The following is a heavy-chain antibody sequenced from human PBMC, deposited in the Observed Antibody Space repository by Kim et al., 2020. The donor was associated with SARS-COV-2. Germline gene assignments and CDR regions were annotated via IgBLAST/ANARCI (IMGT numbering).Heavy chain of an antibody. CDR1: GFTFNTYG. V-gene: IGHV3-30*18. CDR2: ISYDGSNK. J-gene: IGHJ4*02. D-gene: IGHD1-26*01. CDR3: AKSFSGSYFGYDY. Sequence: GGSLRLSCAASGFTFNTYGMNWVRQAPGKGLEWVAVISYDGSNKYYADSVKGRFTISRDNAKNMLYLQMNSLRIEDTAVYYCAKSFSGSYFGYDYWGQGSLVTGSS.